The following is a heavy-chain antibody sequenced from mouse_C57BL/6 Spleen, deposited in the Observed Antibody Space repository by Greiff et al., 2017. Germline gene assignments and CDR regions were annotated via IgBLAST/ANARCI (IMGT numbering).Heavy chain of an antibody. CDR2: IDPSDSET. J-gene: IGHJ1*03. CDR3: ARVPHWYFDV. Sequence: QVQLQQPGAELVRPGSSVKLSCKASGYTFTSYWMHWVKQRPIQGLEWIGNIDPSDSETRYNQKFKDKATLTVDKSSSTAYMQLSSLTSEDSAVYYCARVPHWYFDVWGTGTTVTVSS. V-gene: IGHV1-52*01. CDR1: GYTFTSYW.